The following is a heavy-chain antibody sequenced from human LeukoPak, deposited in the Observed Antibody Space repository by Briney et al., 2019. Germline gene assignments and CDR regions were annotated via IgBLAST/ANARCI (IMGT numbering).Heavy chain of an antibody. J-gene: IGHJ3*02. Sequence: GGSLRLSCEASGFTVINFWMHWVRQAPGQGLVWVSRINSDGTSTNYADSVKGRLTISRDNTKNTLYLQMNSLTVEDTAVYYCARETWSRGGDAFDIWGRGTMVTVSS. CDR3: ARETWSRGGDAFDI. D-gene: IGHD3-10*01. CDR1: GFTVINFW. CDR2: INSDGTST. V-gene: IGHV3-74*01.